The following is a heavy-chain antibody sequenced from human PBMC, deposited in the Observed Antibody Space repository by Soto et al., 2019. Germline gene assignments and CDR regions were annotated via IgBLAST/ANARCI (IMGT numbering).Heavy chain of an antibody. Sequence: QVQLQESGPGLVKPSGTLSLTCAVSGGSISSSNWWSWVRQPPGKGLEWIGEIYHSGSTNYNPSLRSRVTISGDKSKNQFSLQLSSVTASDTAVYYCARSNYSARSGRDYWGQGTLVTVSS. J-gene: IGHJ4*02. CDR2: IYHSGST. CDR1: GGSISSSNW. CDR3: ARSNYSARSGRDY. V-gene: IGHV4-4*02. D-gene: IGHD2-21*01.